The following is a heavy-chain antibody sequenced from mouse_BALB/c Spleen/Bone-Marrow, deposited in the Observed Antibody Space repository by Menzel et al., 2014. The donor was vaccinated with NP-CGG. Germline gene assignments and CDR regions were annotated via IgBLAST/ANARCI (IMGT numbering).Heavy chain of an antibody. Sequence: EVQGVESGGGLVQPGGSQKLSCAASGFTFSSFGMHWVRQAPEKGLEWVAYISSGSSTIYYADTVMGRFTISRDNPKNTLFLQMTSLRSEDTAMYYCARSGSSSGYFDYWGQGTTLTVSS. D-gene: IGHD1-1*01. CDR1: GFTFSSFG. CDR3: ARSGSSSGYFDY. J-gene: IGHJ2*01. CDR2: ISSGSSTI. V-gene: IGHV5-17*02.